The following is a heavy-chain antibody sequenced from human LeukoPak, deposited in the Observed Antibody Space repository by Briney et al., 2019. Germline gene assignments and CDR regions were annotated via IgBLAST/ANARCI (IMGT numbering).Heavy chain of an antibody. D-gene: IGHD1-26*01. CDR1: GFTFSNYG. CDR3: ARDLVLWELHHDAFDI. CDR2: ISFDGSQK. J-gene: IGHJ3*02. V-gene: IGHV3-30*02. Sequence: PGGSLRLSCAASGFTFSNYGMHWVRQAPGKGLEWVALISFDGSQKYYADSVKGRFTISRDNSKSTVYLQMNSLRSEDTAVYYCARDLVLWELHHDAFDIWGQGTMVTVSS.